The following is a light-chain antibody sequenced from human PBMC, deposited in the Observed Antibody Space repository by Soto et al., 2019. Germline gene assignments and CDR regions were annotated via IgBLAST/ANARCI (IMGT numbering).Light chain of an antibody. CDR2: DAS. J-gene: IGKJ1*01. Sequence: DIVLTQSPATLSLSPGDRATLSCRASQTVNTSLAWYQQKPGQAPRPLIYDASNSATGIPARFSASGSGTDFTLTISSLEPEDFAVYYCQQRSHWPTCGQGTKVEIK. CDR3: QQRSHWPT. V-gene: IGKV3-11*01. CDR1: QTVNTS.